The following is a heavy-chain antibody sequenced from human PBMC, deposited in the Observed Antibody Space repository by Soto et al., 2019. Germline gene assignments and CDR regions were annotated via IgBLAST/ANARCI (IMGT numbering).Heavy chain of an antibody. CDR2: IYYSGST. CDR1: GGSISSGGYY. J-gene: IGHJ4*02. CDR3: AREERSSVDTIRYFDY. Sequence: QVQLQESGPGLVKPSQTLSLTCTVSGGSISSGGYYWSWIRQHPGKGLEWIGYIYYSGSTYYNPYLKSRVTISVDTSKNQFSLKLSSVTAADTAVYYCAREERSSVDTIRYFDYWGQGTLVTVSS. V-gene: IGHV4-31*03. D-gene: IGHD5-12*01.